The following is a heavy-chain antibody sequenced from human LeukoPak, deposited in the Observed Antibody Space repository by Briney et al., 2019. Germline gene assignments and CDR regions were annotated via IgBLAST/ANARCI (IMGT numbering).Heavy chain of an antibody. V-gene: IGHV4-30-2*01. Sequence: SETLSLTCTVSGGSISSGGYYWSWIRQPPGKGLEWIGYIYHSGSTYYNPSLKSRVTISVDRSKNQFSLKLSSVTAADTAVYYCARGMSVVVPERSYYFDYWGQGTLVTVSS. D-gene: IGHD2-2*01. CDR1: GGSISSGGYY. CDR3: ARGMSVVVPERSYYFDY. J-gene: IGHJ4*02. CDR2: IYHSGST.